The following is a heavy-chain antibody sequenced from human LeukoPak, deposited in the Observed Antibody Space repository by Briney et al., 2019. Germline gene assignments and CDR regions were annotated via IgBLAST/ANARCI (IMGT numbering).Heavy chain of an antibody. CDR1: GGSISSSSYY. CDR2: IYYSGST. D-gene: IGHD6-19*01. Sequence: PSETLSLTCTVSGGSISSSSYYWGWIRQPPGKGLEWIGSIYYSGSTYYNPSLKSRVTISVDTSKNQFSLKLSSVTAADTAVYYCARHSSGWSERFDYWGRGTLVTVSS. CDR3: ARHSSGWSERFDY. V-gene: IGHV4-39*01. J-gene: IGHJ4*02.